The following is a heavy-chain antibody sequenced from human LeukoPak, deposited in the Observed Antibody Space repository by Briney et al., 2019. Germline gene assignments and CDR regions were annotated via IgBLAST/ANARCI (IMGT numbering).Heavy chain of an antibody. Sequence: SVKVSCKASGGTFSSYAISWVRQAPGQGLEWMGGIIPIFGTANYAQKFQGRVTITTDESTSTAYMELSSLRSEDTAVYYCARPGSSGWYDNYYYMDVLGKGTTVTV. D-gene: IGHD6-19*01. V-gene: IGHV1-69*05. CDR3: ARPGSSGWYDNYYYMDV. CDR1: GGTFSSYA. J-gene: IGHJ6*03. CDR2: IIPIFGTA.